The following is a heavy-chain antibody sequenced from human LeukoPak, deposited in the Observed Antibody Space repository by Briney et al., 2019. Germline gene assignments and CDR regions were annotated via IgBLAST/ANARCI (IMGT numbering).Heavy chain of an antibody. Sequence: GESLKISCKGSGYSFTSYWIGWVRQMPGKGLEWMGIIYPGDSDTRYSPSFQGQVTISADKSISTAYLQWSSLKASDTAMYYCARIRSGDSSGYYGLFDYWGQGILVTVSS. D-gene: IGHD3-22*01. CDR3: ARIRSGDSSGYYGLFDY. V-gene: IGHV5-51*01. J-gene: IGHJ4*02. CDR2: IYPGDSDT. CDR1: GYSFTSYW.